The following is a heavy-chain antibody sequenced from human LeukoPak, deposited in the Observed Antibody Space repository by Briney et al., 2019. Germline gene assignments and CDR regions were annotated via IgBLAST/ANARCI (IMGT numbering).Heavy chain of an antibody. CDR3: ARERGYSFGYGVDY. J-gene: IGHJ4*02. Sequence: SETLSLTCTLSGGSFSSYYWSWIRQPPGKGLEWIGYLHYSENTKYSPSLKSRVTISVDASKNQFSLKLSSVTAADTAVYYCARERGYSFGYGVDYWGQGTLVTVSS. V-gene: IGHV4-59*01. CDR1: GGSFSSYY. D-gene: IGHD5-18*01. CDR2: LHYSENT.